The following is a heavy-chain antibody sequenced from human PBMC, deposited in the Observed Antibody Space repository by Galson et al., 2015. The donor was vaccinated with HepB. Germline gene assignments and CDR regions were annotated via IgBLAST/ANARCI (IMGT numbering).Heavy chain of an antibody. CDR3: ARGGKYIYGYFVLDN. CDR2: IWYDGSNK. V-gene: IGHV3-33*01. D-gene: IGHD5-18*01. Sequence: SLRLSCAASGFTFSNYGMHWVRQAPGRGLEWVTVIWYDGSNKYYADSVKGRFTISRDNSRNSLYLQMNSLRAEDTAVYYCARGGKYIYGYFVLDNWGQGTLATVSS. CDR1: GFTFSNYG. J-gene: IGHJ4*02.